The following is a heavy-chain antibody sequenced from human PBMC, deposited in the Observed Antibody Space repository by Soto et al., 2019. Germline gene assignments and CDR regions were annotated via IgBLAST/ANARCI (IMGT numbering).Heavy chain of an antibody. CDR3: ARSIVAAGNRWFDP. D-gene: IGHD6-13*01. CDR2: IDWDDDK. Sequence: ASGPTLVNPTQTLTLTCTLSGFSLSTSGMRVSWIRQPPGKALEWLARIDWDDDKLYSTSLKTRLTISKDTSKNQVVLTMTNMDPVDTATYYCARSIVAAGNRWFDPWGQGTLVTVSS. CDR1: GFSLSTSGMR. V-gene: IGHV2-70*04. J-gene: IGHJ5*02.